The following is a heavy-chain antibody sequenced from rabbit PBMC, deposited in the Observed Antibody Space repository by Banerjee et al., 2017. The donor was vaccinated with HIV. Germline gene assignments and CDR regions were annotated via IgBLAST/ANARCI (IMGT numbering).Heavy chain of an antibody. J-gene: IGHJ3*01. V-gene: IGHV1S40*01. D-gene: IGHD6-1*01. CDR2: IYAGSSGST. Sequence: QSLEESGGDLVKPGASLTLTCTASGFSFSTIYYMCWVRQAPGKGLEWIACIYAGSSGSTYYASWAKGRFTISKTSSTTVTLQMTSLTAADTATYFCARDYSYAGYAGYGYGATRLDLWGPGTLVTVS. CDR1: GFSFSTIYY. CDR3: ARDYSYAGYAGYGYGATRLDL.